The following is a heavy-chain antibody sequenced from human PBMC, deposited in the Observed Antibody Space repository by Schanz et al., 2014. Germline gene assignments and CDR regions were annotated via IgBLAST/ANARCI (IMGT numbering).Heavy chain of an antibody. CDR2: ITSGSAK. Sequence: QVQLVESGGGLVKPGGSLRLSCTASGFTFRDYQMTWIRQAPGKGLEWVSYITSGSAKFYADSVKGRFTISRDNAKNSLYLQMNSLRAEDTAVYYCARPIYDLWSGSFDYWGQGTLVTVSS. CDR1: GFTFRDYQ. D-gene: IGHD3-3*01. CDR3: ARPIYDLWSGSFDY. V-gene: IGHV3-11*04. J-gene: IGHJ4*02.